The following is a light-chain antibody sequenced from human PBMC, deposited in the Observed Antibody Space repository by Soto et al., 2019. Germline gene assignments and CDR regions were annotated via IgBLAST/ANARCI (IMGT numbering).Light chain of an antibody. CDR2: QDT. J-gene: IGLJ2*01. V-gene: IGLV3-1*01. Sequence: SYELSQPPSVSVSPGQTATITCSGDELGDKYVSWYQQRPGQSPVLVISQDTQRPSGIPERFSGSNSGDTATLTISGLQAEDEADYYCSSYTSSSTLDVVFGGGTKVTVL. CDR1: ELGDKY. CDR3: SSYTSSSTLDVV.